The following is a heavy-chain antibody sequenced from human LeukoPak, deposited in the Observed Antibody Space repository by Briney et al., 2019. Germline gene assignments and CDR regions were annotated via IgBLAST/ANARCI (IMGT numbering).Heavy chain of an antibody. J-gene: IGHJ5*01. D-gene: IGHD1-14*01. CDR2: ISADNGDT. CDR1: GYAFTHHG. CDR3: ARDLGRSGDLLMFNWFDS. V-gene: IGHV1-18*01. Sequence: ASVKVSCKASGYAFTHHGINWVRQAPGQGLEWKGWISADNGDTKYAQKFQGRVTMTTDTSTSTAYMELRSLRSDDTALFYCARDLGRSGDLLMFNWFDSWGQGTLVTVSS.